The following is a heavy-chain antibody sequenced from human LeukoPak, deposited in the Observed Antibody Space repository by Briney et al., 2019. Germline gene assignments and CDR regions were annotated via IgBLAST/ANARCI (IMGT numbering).Heavy chain of an antibody. CDR3: ARDQDGATFLDY. CDR1: GGSVSSRTYY. Sequence: SETLSLTCTVSGGSVSSRTYYWSRIRQPPGKRLEWIGYCYYGGITNYNPSLKSRVTMSVDTSKNQFSLKLTSVTAADTAVYYCARDQDGATFLDYWGQGALVTVSS. V-gene: IGHV4-61*01. J-gene: IGHJ4*02. D-gene: IGHD1-26*01. CDR2: CYYGGIT.